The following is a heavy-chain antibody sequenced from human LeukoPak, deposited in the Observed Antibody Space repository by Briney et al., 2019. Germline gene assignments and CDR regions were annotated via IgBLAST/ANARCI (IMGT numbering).Heavy chain of an antibody. J-gene: IGHJ3*02. V-gene: IGHV4-30-4*01. CDR1: GGSISSGDYY. Sequence: SETLSLTCTVSGGSISSGDYYWSWIRQPPGKGLEWIGYIYYSGSTYYNPSLKSRVTISVDTSKNQFSLKLSSVTAADTAVYYCARDLGSAPGPTYYYDSSGYRENAFDIWGQGTMVTVSS. CDR3: ARDLGSAPGPTYYYDSSGYRENAFDI. CDR2: IYYSGST. D-gene: IGHD3-22*01.